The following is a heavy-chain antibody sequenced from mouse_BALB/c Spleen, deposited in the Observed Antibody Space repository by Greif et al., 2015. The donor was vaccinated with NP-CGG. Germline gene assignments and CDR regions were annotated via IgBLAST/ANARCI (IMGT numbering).Heavy chain of an antibody. D-gene: IGHD2-3*01. CDR3: ARDDGYYYFDY. J-gene: IGHJ2*01. Sequence: EVQLVESGGGLVQPGGSRKLSCAASGFTFSSFGMHWVRQAPEKGLEWVAYISSGSSTIYYADTVKGRFTISRDNPKNTLFLQMTSLRSEDTAMYYCARDDGYYYFDYWGQGTTLTVSS. V-gene: IGHV5-17*02. CDR1: GFTFSSFG. CDR2: ISSGSSTI.